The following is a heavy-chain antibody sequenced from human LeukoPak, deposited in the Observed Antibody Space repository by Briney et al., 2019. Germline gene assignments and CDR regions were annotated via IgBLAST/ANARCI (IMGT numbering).Heavy chain of an antibody. CDR3: AKDDDWGRFNH. Sequence: PGGSLRLSCTVSGFTVSSNSMSWVRQAPGKGLEWVSFIYSDNTHYSDSVKCRFTISRDNSKNTLYLQMNSLRAEDTAVYYCAKDDDWGRFNHWGQGTLVTVSS. D-gene: IGHD3-16*01. CDR1: GFTVSSNS. CDR2: IYSDNT. V-gene: IGHV3-53*01. J-gene: IGHJ1*01.